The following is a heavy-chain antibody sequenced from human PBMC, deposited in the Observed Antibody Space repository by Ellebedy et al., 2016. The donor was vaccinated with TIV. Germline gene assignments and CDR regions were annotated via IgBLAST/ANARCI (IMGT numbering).Heavy chain of an antibody. CDR1: GFTFSSYD. CDR3: ARGRGKHDYGDYVFDY. Sequence: GESLKISXAASGFTFSSYDMHWVRQATGKGLEWVSAIGTAGDTYYPGSVKGRFTISRENAKNSLYLQMNSLRAGDTAVYYCARGRGKHDYGDYVFDYWGQGTLVTVSS. D-gene: IGHD4-17*01. J-gene: IGHJ4*02. CDR2: IGTAGDT. V-gene: IGHV3-13*01.